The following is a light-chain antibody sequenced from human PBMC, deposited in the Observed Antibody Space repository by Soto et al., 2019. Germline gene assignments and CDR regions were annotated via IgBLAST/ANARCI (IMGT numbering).Light chain of an antibody. Sequence: QSALNQPASGSGSPGQSITIPCTGTSSDVGGYNYVSWYQQHPGKAPKLMIYDVSNRPSGVSNRFSGSKSGNTASLTVSGLQAEDEADYYCSSYTSSSTLYVFGTGTKVTV. J-gene: IGLJ1*01. V-gene: IGLV2-14*01. CDR3: SSYTSSSTLYV. CDR1: SSDVGGYNY. CDR2: DVS.